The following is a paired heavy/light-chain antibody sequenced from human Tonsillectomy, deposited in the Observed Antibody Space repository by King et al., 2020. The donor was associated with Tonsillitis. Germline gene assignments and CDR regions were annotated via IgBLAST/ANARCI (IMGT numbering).Heavy chain of an antibody. J-gene: IGHJ6*02. CDR1: GFTFSAYT. CDR2: ISYHGSNK. Sequence: QVQLVESGGGVVQPGRSLRLSCAASGFTFSAYTMHWVRQAPGKGLEWVSVISYHGSNKYSADSVKGRFTISRDNSKNTLYLQMNSLRAEDTAVYYCARDLGGYCGGDGCYPRGMDVWGQGTTVTVSS. V-gene: IGHV3-30-3*01. D-gene: IGHD2-15*01. CDR3: ARDLGGYCGGDGCYPRGMDV.
Light chain of an antibody. Sequence: QSALTQPASVSGSPGQSITISCTGTSSDVGGYNYVSWYQQHPGKAPKLMIYDVSNRPSGVSNRFSGSKSGNTASLTISGLQAEDEADYYCSSYTSSSPWVFGGGTKLTVL. CDR2: DVS. V-gene: IGLV2-14*01. CDR1: SSDVGGYNY. J-gene: IGLJ3*02. CDR3: SSYTSSSPWV.